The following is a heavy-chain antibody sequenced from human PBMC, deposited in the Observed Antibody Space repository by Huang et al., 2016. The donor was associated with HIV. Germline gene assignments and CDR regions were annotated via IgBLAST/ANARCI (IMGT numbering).Heavy chain of an antibody. CDR2: ISYDGNDK. CDR3: ARFGKRLPMLRGEDVIGDI. D-gene: IGHD3-10*01. CDR1: GFTLSDYA. V-gene: IGHV3-30-3*01. Sequence: QVQLVESGGGVVQPGRSLRLSCAASGFTLSDYAIHWVRQAPGKGLEWVAVISYDGNDKFYSDSVRGRFTIYRDNFNNTLYLQMNSLRHEDTALYYCARFGKRLPMLRGEDVIGDIWGQGTMVIVSS. J-gene: IGHJ3*02.